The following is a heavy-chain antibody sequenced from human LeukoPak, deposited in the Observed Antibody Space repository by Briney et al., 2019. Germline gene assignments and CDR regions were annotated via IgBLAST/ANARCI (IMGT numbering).Heavy chain of an antibody. J-gene: IGHJ4*02. CDR3: ARGGCSSTSCYPSLPFDY. Sequence: SETLSLTCTVSGGSISSYYWSWIRQPPGKGLEWIGYIYYSGSTNYNPSLKSRVTISVDTSKNQFSLKLSSVTAADTAVYYCARGGCSSTSCYPSLPFDYWGQGTLVTVSS. CDR1: GGSISSYY. V-gene: IGHV4-59*08. D-gene: IGHD2-2*01. CDR2: IYYSGST.